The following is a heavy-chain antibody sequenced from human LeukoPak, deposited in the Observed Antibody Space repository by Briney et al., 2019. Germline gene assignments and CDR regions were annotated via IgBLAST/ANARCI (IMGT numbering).Heavy chain of an antibody. CDR1: GYTFTSYY. V-gene: IGHV1-46*01. CDR2: INPSGGST. D-gene: IGHD3-22*01. CDR3: ARATYYYDSSGSRGVDY. Sequence: ASVKVSCKASGYTFTSYYMHWVRQAPGQGLEWMGIINPSGGSTSYAQKFQGRVTMTRDTSTSTVYMELSSLRSEDTAVYYCARATYYYDSSGSRGVDYWGQGTLVTVSS. J-gene: IGHJ4*02.